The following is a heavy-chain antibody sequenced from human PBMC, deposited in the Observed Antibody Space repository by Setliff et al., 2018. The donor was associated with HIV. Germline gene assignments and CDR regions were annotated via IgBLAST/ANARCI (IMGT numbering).Heavy chain of an antibody. J-gene: IGHJ4*02. Sequence: ASVKVSCKASGYTFTGYYMHWVRQAPGQGLEWMGWISAYNGNTNYAQKLQGRVTMTTDTSTSTAYMELRSLRSDDTAVYYCARDWDTAMVELDYWGQGTLVTVSS. CDR1: GYTFTGYY. CDR2: ISAYNGNT. D-gene: IGHD5-18*01. CDR3: ARDWDTAMVELDY. V-gene: IGHV1-18*04.